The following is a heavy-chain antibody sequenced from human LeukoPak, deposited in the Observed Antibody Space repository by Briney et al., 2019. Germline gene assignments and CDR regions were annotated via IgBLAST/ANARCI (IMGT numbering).Heavy chain of an antibody. CDR2: ITRSSSYM. CDR1: GFTFSSYS. J-gene: IGHJ4*02. V-gene: IGHV3-21*01. Sequence: GGSLRLSCAASGFTFSSYSMNWVREAQGKGLEGVSSITRSSSYMYYADSVKGRFTISRDNAKNSLYLQLNSLRAEDTAVYYCARKREEGDTAMVTSLFDYWGQGTLVTASS. D-gene: IGHD5-18*01. CDR3: ARKREEGDTAMVTSLFDY.